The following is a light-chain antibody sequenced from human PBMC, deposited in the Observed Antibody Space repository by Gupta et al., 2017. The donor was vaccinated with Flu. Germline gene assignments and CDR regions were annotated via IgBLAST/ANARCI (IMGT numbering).Light chain of an antibody. J-gene: IGKJ4*01. CDR3: QQHNNFPLT. CDR2: DAS. CDR1: QDIRDN. V-gene: IGKV1-33*01. Sequence: DSRLTKSPPSLSASVGDRVTVTCRASQDIRDNIIWYQQKPKEAPRLLIADASTLDTGFPSRFIGDGFGTEFTFTISSLQSEDFASYYCQQHNNFPLTFGRGTKLEI.